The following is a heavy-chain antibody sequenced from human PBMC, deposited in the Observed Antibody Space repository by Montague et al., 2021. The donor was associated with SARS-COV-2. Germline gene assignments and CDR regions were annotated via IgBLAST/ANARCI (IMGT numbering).Heavy chain of an antibody. V-gene: IGHV3-23*01. CDR1: GFTFSSYA. CDR3: AKDWGGSMDV. D-gene: IGHD2-21*01. J-gene: IGHJ6*02. Sequence: SLRLSFAASGFTFSSYAMSWGRQAPGKGLEWVSAISGSGGSTYYADSVKGRFTISRDNSKNTLYLQMNSLRAEDTAVYYCAKDWGGSMDVWGQGTTVTVSS. CDR2: ISGSGGST.